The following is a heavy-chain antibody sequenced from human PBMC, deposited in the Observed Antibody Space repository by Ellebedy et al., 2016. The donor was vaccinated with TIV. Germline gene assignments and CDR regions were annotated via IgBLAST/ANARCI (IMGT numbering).Heavy chain of an antibody. Sequence: PGGSLRLACAASGFTFSSYAMSCVSQAPGKGLEWVSAISGSGGSTYYAYSMKGRFTISRDNSKNTLYLQMNSLRAEDTAVYYCANEFVLGSIDYWGQGTLVTVSS. V-gene: IGHV3-23*01. CDR3: ANEFVLGSIDY. CDR2: ISGSGGST. CDR1: GFTFSSYA. J-gene: IGHJ4*02. D-gene: IGHD3-16*01.